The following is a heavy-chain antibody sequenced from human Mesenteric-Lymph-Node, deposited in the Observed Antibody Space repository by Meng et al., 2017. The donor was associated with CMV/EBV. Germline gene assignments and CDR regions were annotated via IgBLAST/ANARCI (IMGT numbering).Heavy chain of an antibody. D-gene: IGHD1-7*01. J-gene: IGHJ4*02. CDR3: ARGITGTTFDY. CDR2: ISSSSSYI. V-gene: IGHV3-21*04. Sequence: GESLKISCAASGFTFSSYSMNLVRQAPGKGLEWVSSISSSSSYIYYADSVKGRFTISRDNAKNSLYLQMNSLRAEDTAVYYCARGITGTTFDYWGQGTLVTVSS. CDR1: GFTFSSYS.